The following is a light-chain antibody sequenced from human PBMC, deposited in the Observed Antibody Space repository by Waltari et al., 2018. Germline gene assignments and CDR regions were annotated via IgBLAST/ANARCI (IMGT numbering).Light chain of an antibody. V-gene: IGLV1-44*01. Sequence: QSVLTQPPSASGTTGQPVTISCSGRNSNIGGTPVPWYQHLPGAAPKLITYSNNQRPSGVPDRFSGSKSGTSASLAISGLQSEDEADYYCAAWDDTLNGLFGGGTKLTVL. J-gene: IGLJ2*01. CDR2: SNN. CDR3: AAWDDTLNGL. CDR1: NSNIGGTP.